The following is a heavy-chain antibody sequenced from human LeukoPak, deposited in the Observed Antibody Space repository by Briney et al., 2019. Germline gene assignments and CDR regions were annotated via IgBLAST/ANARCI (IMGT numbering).Heavy chain of an antibody. D-gene: IGHD1-26*01. Sequence: GSLRLSCAASGFTVSSNYMSWVRQAPGKGLEWVSVIYSGGSTYYADSVKGRFTISRDNSKNTLYLQMGSLRAEDMAVYYCARLSGSYPWYFDYWGQGTLVTVSS. J-gene: IGHJ4*02. CDR1: GFTVSSNY. CDR3: ARLSGSYPWYFDY. CDR2: IYSGGST. V-gene: IGHV3-53*05.